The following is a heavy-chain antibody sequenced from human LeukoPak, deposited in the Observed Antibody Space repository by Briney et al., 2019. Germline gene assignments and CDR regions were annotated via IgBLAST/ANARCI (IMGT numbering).Heavy chain of an antibody. CDR1: GFTFSSYG. Sequence: RSGGSLRLSCAASGFTFSSYGMHWVRQAPGKGLEWVAFIRYDGSNKYYADSVKGRFTISRDNSKNTLYLQMNSLRAEDTAVYYCARVTPTYGSGSSLIDYWGQGTLVTVSS. J-gene: IGHJ4*02. CDR2: IRYDGSNK. CDR3: ARVTPTYGSGSSLIDY. D-gene: IGHD3-10*01. V-gene: IGHV3-30*02.